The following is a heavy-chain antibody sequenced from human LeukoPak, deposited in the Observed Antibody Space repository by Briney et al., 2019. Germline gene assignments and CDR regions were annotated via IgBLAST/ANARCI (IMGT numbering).Heavy chain of an antibody. CDR2: IRHTGST. Sequence: SATLSLTCDFYEGSISGYYRSWSRHPPGRGVEWRGEIRHTGSTNYNPSLKSRVIISVDTSKNQFSLKLSSVTAADTAVYYCARHYHRWGLLYFDLWGRGTLVTVSS. CDR1: EGSISGYY. CDR3: ARHYHRWGLLYFDL. D-gene: IGHD3-16*01. V-gene: IGHV4-34*01. J-gene: IGHJ2*01.